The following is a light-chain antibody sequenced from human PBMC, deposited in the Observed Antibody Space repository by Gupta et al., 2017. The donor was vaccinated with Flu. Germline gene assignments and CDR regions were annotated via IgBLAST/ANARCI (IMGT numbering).Light chain of an antibody. CDR2: GAS. CDR3: QQYDGSSYS. Sequence: ELVLTQSPGTLSLSPGDRAALSCRASQSVASNYLAWYQQKPGQAPRLLIYGASSRATGIPDRFSGSGSGTDFTLTISRLEPEDFAVYYCQQYDGSSYSFGQGTKLEIK. V-gene: IGKV3-20*01. J-gene: IGKJ2*03. CDR1: QSVASNY.